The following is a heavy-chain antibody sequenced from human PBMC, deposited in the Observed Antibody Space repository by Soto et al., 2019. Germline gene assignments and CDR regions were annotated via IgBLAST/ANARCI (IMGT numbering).Heavy chain of an antibody. V-gene: IGHV3-74*01. J-gene: IGHJ6*02. CDR1: GFTFSSYW. CDR3: ARDERVYDPWSGSYYYYGMDV. D-gene: IGHD3-3*01. CDR2: INSDGSST. Sequence: GGSLRLSCAASGFTFSSYWMHWVRQAPGKGLVWVSRINSDGSSTSYADSVKGRFTISRDNAKNTLYLQMNSLRAEDTAVYYCARDERVYDPWSGSYYYYGMDVWGQGTTVTVSS.